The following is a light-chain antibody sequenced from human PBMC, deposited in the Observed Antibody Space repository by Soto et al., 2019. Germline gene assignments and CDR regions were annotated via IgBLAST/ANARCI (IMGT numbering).Light chain of an antibody. CDR2: AAS. Sequence: DIQMTQSPSSPSASVGDRVTITCRTSQSISRYLNWYQQKPGKAPKLLIYAASTLQSGVPSRFSGSGSGTEFALTISSLQPDDFATYYCQQYHIYSGTFGQGTKVDI. CDR1: QSISRY. V-gene: IGKV1-5*01. CDR3: QQYHIYSGT. J-gene: IGKJ1*01.